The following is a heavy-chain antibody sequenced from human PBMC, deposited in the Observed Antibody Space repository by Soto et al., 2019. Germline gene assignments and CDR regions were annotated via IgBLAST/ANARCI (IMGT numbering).Heavy chain of an antibody. CDR1: GGSTSPCY. V-gene: IGHV4-59*01. CDR2: IYHSGNT. D-gene: IGHD5-18*01. J-gene: IGHJ4*02. CDR3: ARCGYSYGCDY. Sequence: ETLSLTCTVSGGSTSPCYWSWIRQAPGKGLEWIGYIYHSGNTNYNPSLKSRVTISVDTSKNQFSLKLSSVTAADTAVYYCARCGYSYGCDYWSQGTLVTVS.